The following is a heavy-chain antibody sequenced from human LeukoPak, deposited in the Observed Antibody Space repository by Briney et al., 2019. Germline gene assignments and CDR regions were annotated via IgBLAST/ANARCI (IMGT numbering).Heavy chain of an antibody. J-gene: IGHJ4*02. CDR1: GFTFSSYA. CDR2: INYSGNT. V-gene: IGHV4-59*01. CDR3: ARASLYMDLGS. D-gene: IGHD2-2*02. Sequence: GSLRLSCAASGFTFSSYAMSWIRQPPGKRLEWIGYINYSGNTNYNPSLKSRVTISADTSKNQFSLKLSSVTAADTAVFYCARASLYMDLGSWGQGTLVTVSS.